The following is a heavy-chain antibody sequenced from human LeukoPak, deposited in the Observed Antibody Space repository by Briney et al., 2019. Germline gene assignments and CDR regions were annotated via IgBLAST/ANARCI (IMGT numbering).Heavy chain of an antibody. V-gene: IGHV3-53*01. J-gene: IGHJ6*03. CDR2: IYSGGST. D-gene: IGHD3-22*01. CDR3: AKAPYYYDSSGYYYLYYYYMDV. Sequence: GGSLRLSCAASGFTVSSNYMSWVRQAPGKGLEWVSVIYSGGSTYYADSVKGRFTISRDNSKNTLYLQMNSLRAEDTAVYYCAKAPYYYDSSGYYYLYYYYMDVWGKGTTVTVSS. CDR1: GFTVSSNY.